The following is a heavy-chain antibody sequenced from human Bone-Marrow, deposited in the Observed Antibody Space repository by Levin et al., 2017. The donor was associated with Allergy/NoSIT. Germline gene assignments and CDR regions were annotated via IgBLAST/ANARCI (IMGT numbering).Heavy chain of an antibody. CDR2: ISHDGIHK. CDR1: GFTFRSYG. V-gene: IGHV3-30*18. D-gene: IGHD1-26*01. J-gene: IGHJ4*02. Sequence: QTGGSLRLSCAASGFTFRSYGMHWVRQAPGKGLEWVGMISHDGIHKHYADSVKGRFTVSRDNSQNTLYVQMNSLRAEDTAVYYCAKGRDELVGVTEKFDFWGQGTLVTVPS. CDR3: AKGRDELVGVTEKFDF.